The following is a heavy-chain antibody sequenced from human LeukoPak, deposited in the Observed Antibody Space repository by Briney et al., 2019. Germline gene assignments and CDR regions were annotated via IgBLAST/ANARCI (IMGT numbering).Heavy chain of an antibody. CDR2: IRYDGSNK. V-gene: IGHV3-30*02. D-gene: IGHD5-18*01. Sequence: GGSLRLSCAASGFTFSSYGMHWVRQAPGKGLEWVAFIRYDGSNKYYADSVKGRFTISRDNSKNTLYLQMNSLRAEDTAVYYCAKITSSTAKHGAVDTAMVTRDYWGQGTLVTVSS. CDR1: GFTFSSYG. J-gene: IGHJ4*02. CDR3: AKITSSTAKHGAVDTAMVTRDY.